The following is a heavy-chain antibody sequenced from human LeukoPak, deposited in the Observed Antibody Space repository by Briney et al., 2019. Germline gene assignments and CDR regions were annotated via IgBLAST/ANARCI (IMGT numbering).Heavy chain of an antibody. Sequence: SETLSLTCAVSGGSISSGGYSWSWIRQPPGKGLEWIGYIYHSGSTYYNPSLKSRVTISVDTSKNQFSLKLSSVTAADTAVYYCARVPHYPIAARPPPDYWGQGTLVTVSS. V-gene: IGHV4-30-2*01. J-gene: IGHJ4*02. CDR3: ARVPHYPIAARPPPDY. CDR1: GGSISSGGYS. D-gene: IGHD6-6*01. CDR2: IYHSGST.